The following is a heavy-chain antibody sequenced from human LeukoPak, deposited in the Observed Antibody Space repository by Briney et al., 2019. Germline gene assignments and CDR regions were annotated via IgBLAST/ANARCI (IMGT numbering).Heavy chain of an antibody. CDR1: GGSFIGYY. V-gene: IGHV4-34*01. D-gene: IGHD4-23*01. Sequence: PSETLSLTCSVDGGSFIGYYWTWIRQPPGKGLEWIGEINHTGNTNYNPSLKSRVTLSIDMSKKQFSLHLTSLTAADTAVYYCARITGYGGGSLRYWGQGTLVAISS. CDR2: INHTGNT. CDR3: ARITGYGGGSLRY. J-gene: IGHJ4*02.